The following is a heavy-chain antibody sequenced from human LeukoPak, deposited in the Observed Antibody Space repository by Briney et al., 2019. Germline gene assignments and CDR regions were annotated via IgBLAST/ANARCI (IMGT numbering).Heavy chain of an antibody. V-gene: IGHV3-33*08. CDR3: AREVGATYFDY. Sequence: GGSLRLSCAASGYTFSGYAMNWVRQAPGKGLEWVAVIWYDGSNKYYADSVKGRFTISRDNSKNTLYLQMNSLRAEDTAVYYCAREVGATYFDYWGQGTLVTVSS. CDR1: GYTFSGYA. J-gene: IGHJ4*02. CDR2: IWYDGSNK. D-gene: IGHD1-26*01.